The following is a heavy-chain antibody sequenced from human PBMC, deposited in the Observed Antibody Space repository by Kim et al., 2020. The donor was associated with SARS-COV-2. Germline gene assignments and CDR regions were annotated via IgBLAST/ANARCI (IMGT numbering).Heavy chain of an antibody. J-gene: IGHJ6*01. D-gene: IGHD3-16*02. CDR1: GFTFSDDY. V-gene: IGHV3-11*03. CDR3: ARVGYDYVWGSYRVYYY. CDR2: ISSSSSYT. Sequence: GGSLRLSCSASGFTFSDDYMSWIRQAPGKGLEWVSYISSSSSYTNYADSVKGRFTISRDNAKNSLYLQMNSLRAADTAGYYCARVGYDYVWGSYRVYYY.